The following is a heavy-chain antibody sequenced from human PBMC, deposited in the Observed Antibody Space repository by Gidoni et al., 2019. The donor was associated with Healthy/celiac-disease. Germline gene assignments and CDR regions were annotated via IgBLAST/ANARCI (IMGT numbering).Heavy chain of an antibody. CDR3: ARGRSGVIDAFDI. Sequence: QVQLQESGPGLVKPSQTLSLTCTISGGSFSSGGYYWSWIRQHPGKGLEWSGYIYYSGSTYYNPSLKSRVTISVDTSKNQFSLKLSSVTAADTAVYYCARGRSGVIDAFDIWGQGTMVTVSS. CDR1: GGSFSSGGYY. J-gene: IGHJ3*02. V-gene: IGHV4-31*03. CDR2: IYYSGST. D-gene: IGHD3-16*02.